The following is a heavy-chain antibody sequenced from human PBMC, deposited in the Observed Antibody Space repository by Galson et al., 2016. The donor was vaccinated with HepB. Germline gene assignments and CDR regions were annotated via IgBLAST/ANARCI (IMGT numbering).Heavy chain of an antibody. CDR1: GYSFTNYW. Sequence: QSGAEVKKPGESLKISCKGSGYSFTNYWIGWVRQMPGKGLEWMGIIYPGDSDTRYSPSFQGQVSISADKSIRTVYLQWRSLKASDSAMYYCARGFDGGSNSWDHWGQGTLVTVSS. J-gene: IGHJ4*02. V-gene: IGHV5-51*01. CDR2: IYPGDSDT. D-gene: IGHD6-13*01. CDR3: ARGFDGGSNSWDH.